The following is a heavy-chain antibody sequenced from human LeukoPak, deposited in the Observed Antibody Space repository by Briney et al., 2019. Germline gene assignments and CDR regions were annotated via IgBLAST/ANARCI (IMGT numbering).Heavy chain of an antibody. D-gene: IGHD1-26*01. CDR2: MSGSGGST. V-gene: IGHV3-23*01. CDR1: GFTFSSYA. J-gene: IGHJ4*02. Sequence: GGSLRLSCAASGFTFSSYAMSWARQAPGKGLEWVSAMSGSGGSTYYADSVKGWFTISRDNSKNTLYLQMNSLRAEDTAVYYCARDIGTYSGSYYAFDYWGQGTLVTVSS. CDR3: ARDIGTYSGSYYAFDY.